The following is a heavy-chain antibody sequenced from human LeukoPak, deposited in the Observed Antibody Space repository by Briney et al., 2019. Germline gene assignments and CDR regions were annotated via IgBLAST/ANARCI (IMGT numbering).Heavy chain of an antibody. CDR3: AKEGTPQVSTWYDL. Sequence: GRSLRLSCAASGVTLSPYGMHWVRQAPGKGLEWVAVISYEGGIQHYADSVKGRFIISRDNPRNTLYLQMNILRTEDTAVYYCAKEGTPQVSTWYDLWGQGTQVIVSS. V-gene: IGHV3-30*18. CDR1: GVTLSPYG. J-gene: IGHJ5*02. D-gene: IGHD3-10*01. CDR2: ISYEGGIQ.